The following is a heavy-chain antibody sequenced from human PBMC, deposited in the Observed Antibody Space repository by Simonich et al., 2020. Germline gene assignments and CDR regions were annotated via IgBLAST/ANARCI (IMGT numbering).Heavy chain of an antibody. Sequence: VRWGAEVKKPGASVKVSCKASGYTFTGYYMHWVRQAPGQGLEWMGRINPNSGGTNYAQKFQARVTMTRDTSISTAYMELSRLRSDDTAVYYCARVPGIYYYYGMDVWGQGTTVTVSS. CDR3: ARVPGIYYYYGMDV. CDR2: INPNSGGT. D-gene: IGHD3-10*01. V-gene: IGHV1-2*06. CDR1: GYTFTGYY. J-gene: IGHJ6*02.